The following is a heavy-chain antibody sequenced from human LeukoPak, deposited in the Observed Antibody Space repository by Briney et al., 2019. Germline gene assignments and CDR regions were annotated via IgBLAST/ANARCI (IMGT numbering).Heavy chain of an antibody. Sequence: SETLSLTCTVSGGSISSNSYYWSWIRQPAGKGLEWIGRIYTSGTTNYNPSLKSRVTISADTSKNQFSLKLSSVTAADTTVYYCASRKLGNDYWGQGTLVTVSS. J-gene: IGHJ4*01. D-gene: IGHD7-27*01. CDR3: ASRKLGNDY. V-gene: IGHV4-61*02. CDR1: GGSISSNSYY. CDR2: IYTSGTT.